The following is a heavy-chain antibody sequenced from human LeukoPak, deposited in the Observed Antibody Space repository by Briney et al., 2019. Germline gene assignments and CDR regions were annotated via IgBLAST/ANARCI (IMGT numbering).Heavy chain of an antibody. CDR3: LTGISPRSGHPPYFDY. V-gene: IGHV1-24*01. Sequence: ASVKVSCKTSGYTLSRLSMHWVRQAPGKGPEWMGGFDPTEGETIYAQQFQGRVTMTEDISTDIAYMELSSLRSDDTAIYYCLTGISPRSGHPPYFDYWGQGTLVTVSS. CDR2: FDPTEGET. CDR1: GYTLSRLS. D-gene: IGHD2-15*01. J-gene: IGHJ4*02.